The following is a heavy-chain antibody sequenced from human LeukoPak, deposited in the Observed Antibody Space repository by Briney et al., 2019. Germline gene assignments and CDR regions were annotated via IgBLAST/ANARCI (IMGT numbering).Heavy chain of an antibody. CDR1: GFSFNNYA. D-gene: IGHD5-12*01. J-gene: IGHJ4*02. CDR2: IIGSSGTT. V-gene: IGHV3-23*01. CDR3: AKGAYDYIEIAYFDY. Sequence: QPGGSLRLSCVASGFSFNNYAVNWVRQAPGKGLEWVSLIIGSSGTTFYADSVKGRFTISRDKSKSTLYLQMNSLRAEDTAVYYCAKGAYDYIEIAYFDYWGQGSLVTVSS.